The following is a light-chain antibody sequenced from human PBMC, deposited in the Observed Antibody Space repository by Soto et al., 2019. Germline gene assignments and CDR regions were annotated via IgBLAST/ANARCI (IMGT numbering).Light chain of an antibody. V-gene: IGKV1-5*03. Sequence: DIQMTQSPSTLSASVGDRVTITCRASQTISSWLAWYQQKPGTAPQLLIYKASTLESGVPSRSSGSGSGTEFTLTISSLQPDDFATYYCQQYNTYSYTFGQGTKVEIK. J-gene: IGKJ2*01. CDR1: QTISSW. CDR2: KAS. CDR3: QQYNTYSYT.